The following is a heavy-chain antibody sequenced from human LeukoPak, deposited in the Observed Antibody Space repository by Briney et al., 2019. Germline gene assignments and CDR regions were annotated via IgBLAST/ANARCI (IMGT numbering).Heavy chain of an antibody. V-gene: IGHV4-39*01. CDR2: IYYSGST. CDR3: ARQGGPSVNRYFDY. J-gene: IGHJ4*02. D-gene: IGHD2-15*01. Sequence: PSETLSLTCTVSGDSVSSNNYYWGWVRQPPGKGLEWIGSIYYSGSTYYNPSLKGRVTIFVDTSKNQFSLKLSSVTAADSAVFYRARQGGPSVNRYFDYWGQGTLVTVSS. CDR1: GDSVSSNNYY.